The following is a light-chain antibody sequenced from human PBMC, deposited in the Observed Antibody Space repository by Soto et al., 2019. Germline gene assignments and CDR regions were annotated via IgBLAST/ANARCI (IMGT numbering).Light chain of an antibody. Sequence: QSVLTQPPSASGTPGQTVTISCSGGTSNIGTNSIAWYQHLPGTAPKLLIYFSHQRPLGVPDRFSGSKSGNTASLTVSGLQAEDEADYYCSSYTGSNNLGFGGGTKLTVL. CDR3: SSYTGSNNLG. J-gene: IGLJ3*02. CDR1: TSNIGTNS. CDR2: FSH. V-gene: IGLV1-44*01.